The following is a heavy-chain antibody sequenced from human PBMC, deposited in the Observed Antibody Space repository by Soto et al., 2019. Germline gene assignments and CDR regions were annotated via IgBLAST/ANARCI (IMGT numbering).Heavy chain of an antibody. CDR2: IWYDGSNK. CDR3: ARAPKKAARPSFALY. V-gene: IGHV3-33*01. D-gene: IGHD6-6*01. J-gene: IGHJ4*02. Sequence: QVQLVESGGGVVQPGRSLRLSCAASGFTFSSYGMHWVRQAPGKGLEWVAVIWYDGSNKYYADSVKGRFTISRDNSKNPLYLQMTSLRAEDTAVYYCARAPKKAARPSFALYWGQGTLVTVAA. CDR1: GFTFSSYG.